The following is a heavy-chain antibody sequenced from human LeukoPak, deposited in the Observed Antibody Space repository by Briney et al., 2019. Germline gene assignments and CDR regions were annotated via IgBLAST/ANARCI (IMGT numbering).Heavy chain of an antibody. J-gene: IGHJ4*02. CDR2: IYYSGST. CDR1: GGSISSGSYY. V-gene: IGHV4-61*10. Sequence: SETLSLTCTVSGGSISSGSYYWSWIRQPAGKGLEWIGRIYYSGSTYYNPSLKSRVTISVDTSKNQFSLKLSSVTAADTAVYYCARDGLTSGIDYWGQGTLVTVSS. CDR3: ARDGLTSGIDY. D-gene: IGHD5-12*01.